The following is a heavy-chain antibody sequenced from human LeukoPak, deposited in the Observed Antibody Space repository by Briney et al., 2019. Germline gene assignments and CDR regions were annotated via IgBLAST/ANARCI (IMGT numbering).Heavy chain of an antibody. CDR3: ASLAAGSFDY. CDR2: IYYSGST. D-gene: IGHD6-13*01. V-gene: IGHV4-59*01. Sequence: SETLSLTCTVSGGSISSYYWSWIRQPPGKGLEWIGYIYYSGSTNYNPSLKSRVTISVDTSKNQFSLKLSSVTAADTAVYYCASLAAGSFDYWGQGTLVTVSS. J-gene: IGHJ4*02. CDR1: GGSISSYY.